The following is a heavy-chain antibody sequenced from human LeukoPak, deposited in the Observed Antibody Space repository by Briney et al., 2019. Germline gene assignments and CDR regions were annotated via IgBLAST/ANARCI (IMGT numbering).Heavy chain of an antibody. D-gene: IGHD3-22*01. CDR2: IYNSGST. CDR3: ARGGGYYDSSGYYTNNDAFDI. J-gene: IGHJ3*02. Sequence: PSETLSLTCTVFGGSISSGNHYWSWIRQPPGTGLEWIGYIYNSGSTYYNPSLKSRVTVSVDTSKNQFSLKLSSVTAADTAVYYCARGGGYYDSSGYYTNNDAFDIWGQGTMVTVSS. V-gene: IGHV4-30-4*01. CDR1: GGSISSGNHY.